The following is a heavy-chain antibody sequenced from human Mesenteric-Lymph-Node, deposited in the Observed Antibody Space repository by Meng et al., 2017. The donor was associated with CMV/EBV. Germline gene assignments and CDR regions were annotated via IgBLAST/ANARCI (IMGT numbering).Heavy chain of an antibody. CDR3: ARVAVDYDFWSGPLRPYGMDV. Sequence: GSLRLSCTVSGGSISSSSYYWGWIRQPPGKGLEWIGSIYYSGSTYYNPSLKSRVTISVDTSKNQFSLKLSSVTAADTAVYYCARVAVDYDFWSGPLRPYGMDVWGQGTTVTVSS. CDR1: GGSISSSSYY. D-gene: IGHD3-3*01. CDR2: IYYSGST. V-gene: IGHV4-39*07. J-gene: IGHJ6*02.